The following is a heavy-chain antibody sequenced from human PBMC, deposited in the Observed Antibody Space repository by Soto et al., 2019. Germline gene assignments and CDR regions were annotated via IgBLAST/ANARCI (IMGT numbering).Heavy chain of an antibody. CDR1: GFTFSSYG. D-gene: IGHD2-15*01. CDR3: AKDIRYCSGGSCLYYYYYMDV. Sequence: QVQLVESGGGVVQPGRSLRLSCAASGFTFSSYGMHWVRQAPGKGLEWVAVISYDGSNKYYADSVKSRFTISRDNSKNTLYLQMNSLRAEDTAVYYCAKDIRYCSGGSCLYYYYYMDVWGKGTTVTVSS. J-gene: IGHJ6*03. V-gene: IGHV3-30*18. CDR2: ISYDGSNK.